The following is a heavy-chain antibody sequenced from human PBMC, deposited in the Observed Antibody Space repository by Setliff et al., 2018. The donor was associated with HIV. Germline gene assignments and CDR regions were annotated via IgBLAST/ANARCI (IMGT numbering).Heavy chain of an antibody. Sequence: ASVKVSCKASGYTFTSYAMHWVRQAPGQRLEWMGWINAGNGNTKYSQKFRGRVTMTRDTSANTVFMQMSSLRSEDTSIFYCAMTKMIYYFDYWGPGTLVTVSS. CDR2: INAGNGNT. CDR3: AMTKMIYYFDY. CDR1: GYTFTSYA. D-gene: IGHD3-16*01. J-gene: IGHJ4*02. V-gene: IGHV1-3*01.